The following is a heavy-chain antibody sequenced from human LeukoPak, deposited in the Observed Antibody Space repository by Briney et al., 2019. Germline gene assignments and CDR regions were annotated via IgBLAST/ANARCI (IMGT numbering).Heavy chain of an antibody. V-gene: IGHV4-38-2*02. CDR1: GYSISSGYY. D-gene: IGHD5-18*01. CDR2: IHHSGGP. Sequence: SETLSLTCTVSGYSISSGYYWGWIRQPPGKGLEWIGEIHHSGGPNYNPSLKSRVTISIDTSKTQFSLKLSSVTAADTAVYYCARHTFFFDYWGQGTLVTVSS. J-gene: IGHJ4*02. CDR3: ARHTFFFDY.